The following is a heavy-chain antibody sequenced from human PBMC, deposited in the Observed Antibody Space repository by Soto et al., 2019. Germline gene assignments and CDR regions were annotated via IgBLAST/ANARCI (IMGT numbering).Heavy chain of an antibody. J-gene: IGHJ4*02. CDR1: GFTFSSYS. CDR2: ISSGSKTI. CDR3: AREDILGARSFDY. V-gene: IGHV3-48*02. Sequence: EMQLLESGGGLVQWGGSLRLSCAASGFTFSSYSVNWVRQAPGKGLEWVSYISSGSKTIFYADSVKGRFTVSRDNAKNSQYLQMNSLRDEDTAVYYCAREDILGARSFDYWGQGTLVTVSS. D-gene: IGHD1-26*01.